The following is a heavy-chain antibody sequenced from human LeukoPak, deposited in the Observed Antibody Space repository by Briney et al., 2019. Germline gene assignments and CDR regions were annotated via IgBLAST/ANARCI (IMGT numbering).Heavy chain of an antibody. J-gene: IGHJ4*02. CDR3: ARHWAHLDY. CDR1: GFTFNTYW. Sequence: GGSLRLSCVGSGFTFNTYWMNWVRQAPGKGLEWVANIREDGSEIYYLDSVKGRFAIFRDNAKNSLYLQMNGLRAEDTAVYYCARHWAHLDYWGQGTLVTVSS. D-gene: IGHD7-27*01. V-gene: IGHV3-7*01. CDR2: IREDGSEI.